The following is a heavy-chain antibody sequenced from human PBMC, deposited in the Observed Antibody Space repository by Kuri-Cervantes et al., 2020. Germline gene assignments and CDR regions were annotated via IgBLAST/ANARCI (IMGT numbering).Heavy chain of an antibody. Sequence: SQTLSLTCAVYGGSFSGYYWSWIRQPPGKGLEWIREINHSGSTNYNPSLKSRVTISVDTSKNQFSLKLSSVTAADTAVYYCARDLGPSYGMDVWGQGTTVTVSS. V-gene: IGHV4-34*01. J-gene: IGHJ6*02. CDR1: GGSFSGYY. CDR3: ARDLGPSYGMDV. CDR2: INHSGST.